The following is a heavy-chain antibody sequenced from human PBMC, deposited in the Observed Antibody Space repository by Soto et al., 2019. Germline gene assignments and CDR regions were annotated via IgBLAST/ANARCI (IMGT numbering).Heavy chain of an antibody. Sequence: EVQLLESGGDLVQPGGSLRLSCAASGFTFSSYALRWVRQAPGKGLEWVSAISGGGDTIYYSDSVRGRFTISRDNSKSTVYLQMNSLRAEDTAVYFCAKAATVTTENYYFDYWGQGTLVTVS. CDR1: GFTFSSYA. J-gene: IGHJ4*02. D-gene: IGHD4-17*01. CDR2: ISGGGDTI. CDR3: AKAATVTTENYYFDY. V-gene: IGHV3-23*01.